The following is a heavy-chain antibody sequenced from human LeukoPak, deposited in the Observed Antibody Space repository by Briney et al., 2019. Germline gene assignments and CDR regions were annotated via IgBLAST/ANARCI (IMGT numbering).Heavy chain of an antibody. CDR1: GYTFTSYA. J-gene: IGHJ4*02. Sequence: ASVRVSCKASGYTFTSYAMHWVRQAPGQRLEWMGWISAYNGNTNYAQKLQGRVTMTTDTSTSTAYMELRSLRSDDTAVYYCARVGATEGAFDYWGQGTLVTVSS. D-gene: IGHD1-26*01. CDR2: ISAYNGNT. CDR3: ARVGATEGAFDY. V-gene: IGHV1-18*01.